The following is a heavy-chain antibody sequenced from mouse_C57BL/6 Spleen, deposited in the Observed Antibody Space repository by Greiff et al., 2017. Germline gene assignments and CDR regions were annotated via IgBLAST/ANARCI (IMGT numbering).Heavy chain of an antibody. CDR2: ISSGSSTI. CDR1: GFTFSDYG. Sequence: EVQVVESGGGLVKPGGSLKLSCAASGFTFSDYGMHWVRQAPEKGLEWVAYISSGSSTIYYADTVKGRFTISRDNAKNTLFLQMTSLRSEDTAMYYCANYYGSSYWFAYWGQGTLVTVSA. D-gene: IGHD1-1*01. CDR3: ANYYGSSYWFAY. V-gene: IGHV5-17*01. J-gene: IGHJ3*01.